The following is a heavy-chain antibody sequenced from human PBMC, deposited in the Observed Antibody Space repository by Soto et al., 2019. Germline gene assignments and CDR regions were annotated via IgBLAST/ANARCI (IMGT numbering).Heavy chain of an antibody. Sequence: GSLRLSCAASGFTFSSYAMSWVRQAPGKGLEWVSAISGSGGSTYYADSVKGRFTISRGNSKNTLYLQMNSLRAEDTAVYYCAKDIGIAAAGYYFDYWGQGTLVTVSS. CDR1: GFTFSSYA. J-gene: IGHJ4*02. D-gene: IGHD6-13*01. CDR2: ISGSGGST. CDR3: AKDIGIAAAGYYFDY. V-gene: IGHV3-23*01.